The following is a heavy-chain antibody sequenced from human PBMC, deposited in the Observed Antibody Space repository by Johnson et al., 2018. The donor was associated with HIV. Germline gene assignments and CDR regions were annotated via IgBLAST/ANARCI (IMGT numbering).Heavy chain of an antibody. J-gene: IGHJ3*02. CDR1: GFTFSSYW. Sequence: MQLVESGGGVVQPGGSLRLSCAASGFTFSSYWMHWVRQAPGKGLVWVSRINSDGSSTSYADSVKGRFTISRDNAKNTLYLEMNSLRAEDTAVYYCARGLIIQLWLQAAFDIWGQGTMVTVSS. D-gene: IGHD5-18*01. CDR3: ARGLIIQLWLQAAFDI. V-gene: IGHV3-74*02. CDR2: INSDGSST.